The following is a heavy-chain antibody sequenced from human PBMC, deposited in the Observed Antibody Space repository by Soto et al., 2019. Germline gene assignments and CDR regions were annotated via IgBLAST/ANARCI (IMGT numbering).Heavy chain of an antibody. Sequence: GASVKVSCKASGYTFTGYYMHWVRQAPGQGLEWMGWINPNSGGTNYAQKFQGRVTMTRDTSISTAYMELSSLRSEDTAVYYCARGPDIVVASEFDYWGQGTLVTVSS. J-gene: IGHJ4*02. CDR1: GYTFTGYY. D-gene: IGHD2-2*01. CDR2: INPNSGGT. CDR3: ARGPDIVVASEFDY. V-gene: IGHV1-2*02.